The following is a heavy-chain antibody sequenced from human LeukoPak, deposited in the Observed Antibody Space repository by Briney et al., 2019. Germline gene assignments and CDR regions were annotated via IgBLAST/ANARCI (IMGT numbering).Heavy chain of an antibody. CDR3: ARGFPSVVPAVIDYYYYGMDV. V-gene: IGHV4-34*01. D-gene: IGHD2-2*01. J-gene: IGHJ6*02. CDR1: GGSFSGYY. CDR2: INHSGST. Sequence: SETLSLTCAVYGGSFSGYYWSWIRQPPGEGVEWRGEINHSGSTNYNPSLKSRVTISVDTSKNQFSLKLSSVTAADTAVYYCARGFPSVVPAVIDYYYYGMDVWGQGTTVTVSS.